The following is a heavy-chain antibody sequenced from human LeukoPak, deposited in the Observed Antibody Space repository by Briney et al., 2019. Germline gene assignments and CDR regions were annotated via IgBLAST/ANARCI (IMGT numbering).Heavy chain of an antibody. CDR1: GGSISSGDYY. CDR2: IYYSGST. V-gene: IGHV4-30-4*08. D-gene: IGHD6-19*01. CDR3: ARDVLYSSGWYGEEHFDY. J-gene: IGHJ4*02. Sequence: SETLSLTXTVSGGSISSGDYYWSWIRQPPGKGLEWIGYIYYSGSTYYNPSLKSRVTISVDTSKNQFSLKLSSVTAADTAVYYCARDVLYSSGWYGEEHFDYWGQGTLVTVSS.